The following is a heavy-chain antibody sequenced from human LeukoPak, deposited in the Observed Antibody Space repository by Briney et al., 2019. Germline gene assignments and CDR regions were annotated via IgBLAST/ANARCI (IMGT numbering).Heavy chain of an antibody. J-gene: IGHJ4*02. Sequence: PGRSLRLSCAASGFTFDDYAMHWVRQVPGKGLEWVSGISWNGATIFYADSVKGRFTISRDDAKKTLHLEMNSLRAEDTALYYCAKRSAAGTVGYFDFWGQGTLVTVSS. CDR1: GFTFDDYA. CDR2: ISWNGATI. V-gene: IGHV3-9*01. CDR3: AKRSAAGTVGYFDF. D-gene: IGHD6-13*01.